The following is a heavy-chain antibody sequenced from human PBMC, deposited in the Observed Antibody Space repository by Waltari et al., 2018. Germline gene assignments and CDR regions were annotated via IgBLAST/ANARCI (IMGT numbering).Heavy chain of an antibody. D-gene: IGHD3-22*01. CDR2: IYYSGST. CDR3: AGSPSDYYDSSGYQYYFDY. J-gene: IGHJ4*02. CDR1: GGSISSYY. V-gene: IGHV4-59*01. Sequence: QVQLQESGPGLVKPSETLSLPCTVPGGSISSYYWSWIRQPPGKGLEWIGYIYYSGSTNYNPSLKRRVTISVDTSKNQFSLKLSSVTAADTAVYYGAGSPSDYYDSSGYQYYFDYWGQGTLVTVSS.